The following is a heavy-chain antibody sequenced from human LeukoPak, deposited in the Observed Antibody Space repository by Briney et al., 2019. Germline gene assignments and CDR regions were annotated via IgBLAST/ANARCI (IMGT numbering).Heavy chain of an antibody. D-gene: IGHD5-12*01. J-gene: IGHJ6*02. V-gene: IGHV3-21*01. CDR3: ARDIVVATGYGMDV. CDR1: GCTLSSYS. Sequence: PGGSLRLSCAASGCTLSSYSMIWVRQAPGKGLEWVSSISSSSSYIYYADSVKGRFTISRDNAKNSLYPQMNSLRAEDTAVYYCARDIVVATGYGMDVWGQGTTVTVSS. CDR2: ISSSSSYI.